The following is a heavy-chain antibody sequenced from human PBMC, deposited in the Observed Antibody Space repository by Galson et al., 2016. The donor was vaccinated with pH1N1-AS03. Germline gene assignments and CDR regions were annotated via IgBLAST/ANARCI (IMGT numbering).Heavy chain of an antibody. D-gene: IGHD2-21*02. Sequence: SLRLSCAASGFTFSDYSTNWVRQSPGKGLEWVSYISSSSTTIYYADSVKGRFTISRDNAKNSLYLQMNSLRADDTAVYYCARDGIGYCGRDCTYRYGMDVWGRGTLVTVSS. CDR3: ARDGIGYCGRDCTYRYGMDV. CDR2: ISSSSTTI. V-gene: IGHV3-48*01. CDR1: GFTFSDYS. J-gene: IGHJ2*01.